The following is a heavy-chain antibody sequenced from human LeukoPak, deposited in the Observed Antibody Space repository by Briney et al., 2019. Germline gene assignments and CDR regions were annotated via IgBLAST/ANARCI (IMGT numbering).Heavy chain of an antibody. Sequence: GGSLRLSCKGSGFNFREYAMHWVRQAPGKGLEWVSSITGSGAGTSYADSVKGRFTISRDNSKSTLFLQMNSLRAEDTAVYYCTKDPNGDYVGAFDFWGQGTMVTVSS. J-gene: IGHJ3*01. D-gene: IGHD4-17*01. CDR3: TKDPNGDYVGAFDF. CDR2: ITGSGAGT. V-gene: IGHV3-23*01. CDR1: GFNFREYA.